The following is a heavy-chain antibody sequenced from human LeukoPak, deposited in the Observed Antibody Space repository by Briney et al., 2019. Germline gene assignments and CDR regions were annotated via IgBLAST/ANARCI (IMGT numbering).Heavy chain of an antibody. CDR2: IDHSGST. D-gene: IGHD3-3*01. CDR1: GGSFSGYY. V-gene: IGHV4-34*01. Sequence: SETLSLTCAVYGGSFSGYYWSWIRQSPGKGLEWIGEIDHSGSTNYNPYLQSRVTISVDTSKNQFSLKLSSVTAADTAVYYCARDLPPLYDFWSGIRNWFDPWGQGTLVTVSS. J-gene: IGHJ5*02. CDR3: ARDLPPLYDFWSGIRNWFDP.